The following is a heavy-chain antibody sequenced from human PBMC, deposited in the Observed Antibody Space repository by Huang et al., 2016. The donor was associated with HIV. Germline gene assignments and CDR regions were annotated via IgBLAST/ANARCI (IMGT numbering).Heavy chain of an antibody. CDR2: KIPMFGEP. D-gene: IGHD1-26*01. J-gene: IGHJ4*02. CDR1: GDTFRKSA. CDR3: ARGLWDSTWDGTDWLLRHFDS. V-gene: IGHV1-69*13. Sequence: QVQLVQSGAEVKKPGSSLRVSCRASGDTFRKSAISWVGPAPGQGLEWMGGKIPMFGEPKYAQKFQGRITITWQESTSTIYVELSRLTFQDTAIYYCARGLWDSTWDGTDWLLRHFDSWGLGTLVTISS.